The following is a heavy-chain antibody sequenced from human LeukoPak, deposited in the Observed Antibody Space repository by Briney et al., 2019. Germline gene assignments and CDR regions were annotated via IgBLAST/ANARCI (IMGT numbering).Heavy chain of an antibody. J-gene: IGHJ4*02. CDR1: GFTFSSNS. V-gene: IGHV3-23*01. CDR3: AKDWGYGSGTYYPH. Sequence: PGGSLRLSCAASGFTFSSNSMNWVRQAPGRGLEWVSVITNNGATTYYADSVKGRFTISRDNSKNMLYLQMNSLRAEDMAVYYCAKDWGYGSGTYYPHWGQGTLVTVSS. CDR2: ITNNGATT. D-gene: IGHD3-10*01.